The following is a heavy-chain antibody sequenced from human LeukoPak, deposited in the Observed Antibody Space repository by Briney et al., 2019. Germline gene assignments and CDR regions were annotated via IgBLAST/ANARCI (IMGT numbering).Heavy chain of an antibody. D-gene: IGHD6-19*01. Sequence: SETLSLTCAVYGGSFSGYYWSWIRQPPGKGLEWIGEINHSGSTNYNPSLKSRVTISVDTSKNRFSLKLSSVTAADTAVYYCARVYTSGWYLGDYWGQGTLVTVSS. CDR3: ARVYTSGWYLGDY. V-gene: IGHV4-34*01. CDR2: INHSGST. CDR1: GGSFSGYY. J-gene: IGHJ4*02.